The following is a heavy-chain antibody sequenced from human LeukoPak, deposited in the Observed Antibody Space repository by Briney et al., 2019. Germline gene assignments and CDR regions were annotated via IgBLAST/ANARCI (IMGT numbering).Heavy chain of an antibody. V-gene: IGHV4-34*01. J-gene: IGHJ1*01. CDR1: GFTFGEYA. D-gene: IGHD3-22*01. Sequence: GSLRLSCTTSGFTFGEYAMSWVRQAPGKGLEWIGEINHSGSTNYNPSLKSRVTISVDTSKNQFSLKLSSVTAADTAVYYCARLRYDIEYFQHWGQGTLVTVSS. CDR2: INHSGST. CDR3: ARLRYDIEYFQH.